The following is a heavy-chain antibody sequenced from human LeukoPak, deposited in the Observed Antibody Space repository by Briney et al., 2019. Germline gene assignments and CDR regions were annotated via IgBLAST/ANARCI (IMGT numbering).Heavy chain of an antibody. CDR2: IKEDGSIE. V-gene: IGHV3-7*01. J-gene: IGHJ5*02. CDR3: VSQQLAPP. CDR1: GFTFSNYW. D-gene: IGHD1-1*01. Sequence: GGSLRLSCVASGFTFSNYWMSRVRQAPGKGLEWVANIKEDGSIEDYVDSVKGRFTVSRDNAKNSLYLEMNSLRVEDTAVYYCVSQQLAPPWGQGTLVIVSS.